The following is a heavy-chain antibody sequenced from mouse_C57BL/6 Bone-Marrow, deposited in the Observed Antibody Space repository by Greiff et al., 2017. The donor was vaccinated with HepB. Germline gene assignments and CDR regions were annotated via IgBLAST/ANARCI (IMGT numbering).Heavy chain of an antibody. V-gene: IGHV1-69*01. CDR3: AREDYDAMDY. Sequence: QVQLQQPGAELVMPGASVKLSCKASGYTFTSYWMHWVKQRPGQGLEWIGEIDPSDSYTNYNQKFKGKSTLTVDKSSSTAHMQLSSLTSEDSAVYYSAREDYDAMDYWSQGTAVTFSS. J-gene: IGHJ4*01. CDR2: IDPSDSYT. CDR1: GYTFTSYW.